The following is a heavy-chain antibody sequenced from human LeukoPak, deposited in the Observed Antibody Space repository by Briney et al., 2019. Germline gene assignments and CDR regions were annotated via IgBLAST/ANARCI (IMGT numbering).Heavy chain of an antibody. V-gene: IGHV3-74*01. CDR3: AYYYGSGSTGGYYFDY. D-gene: IGHD3-10*01. Sequence: GGSLRLSCAASGFTFSSYWMHSVRQAPGKGLVWVSRITSVGSSTIYADSVKGRFTISRDNAKNTLYLQMNSLRAEDTAVYYYAYYYGSGSTGGYYFDYWGQGTLVTVSS. CDR1: GFTFSSYW. J-gene: IGHJ4*02. CDR2: ITSVGSST.